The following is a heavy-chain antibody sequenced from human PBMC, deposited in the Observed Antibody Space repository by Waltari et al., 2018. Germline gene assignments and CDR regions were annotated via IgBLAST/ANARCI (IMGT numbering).Heavy chain of an antibody. D-gene: IGHD6-19*01. CDR3: ARVDSSGSVGRYYYYMDV. Sequence: QVQLQQWGAGLLKPSETLSLTCAVYGGSFSGYYWSWIRQPPGKGLEWIGEINHSGSTNYNPSLKSRVTISVDTSKNQFSLKLSSVTAADTAVYYCARVDSSGSVGRYYYYMDVWGKGTTVTVSS. CDR1: GGSFSGYY. J-gene: IGHJ6*03. CDR2: INHSGST. V-gene: IGHV4-34*01.